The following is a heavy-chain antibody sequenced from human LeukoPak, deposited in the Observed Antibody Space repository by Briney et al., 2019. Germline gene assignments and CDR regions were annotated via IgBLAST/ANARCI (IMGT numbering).Heavy chain of an antibody. D-gene: IGHD1-1*01. CDR3: AREELERQVDYYYYYYMDV. CDR1: GFTFENYG. Sequence: PGGSLRLSCAASGFTFENYGMSWVRQVPGKGLEWVSGINWNGGSTAYADSVKGRFTISRDNAKNSLYLQMSSLRAEDTALYYCAREELERQVDYYYYYYMDVWGRGTTVTVSS. V-gene: IGHV3-20*04. J-gene: IGHJ6*03. CDR2: INWNGGST.